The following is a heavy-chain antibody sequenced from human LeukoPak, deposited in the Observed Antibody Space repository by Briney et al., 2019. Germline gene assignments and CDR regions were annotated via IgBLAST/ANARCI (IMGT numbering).Heavy chain of an antibody. D-gene: IGHD6-6*01. Sequence: GGSLRLSCAASGFTFSGNWMSWVRQAPGKGLEWVANIEQDGSEKNYVDSVKGRFTISRDNAKNSLYLQMNSLRAEDTAVYYCARCRTSSQDYYYYYMDVWGKGTTVTVSS. V-gene: IGHV3-7*01. CDR2: IEQDGSEK. CDR1: GFTFSGNW. CDR3: ARCRTSSQDYYYYYMDV. J-gene: IGHJ6*03.